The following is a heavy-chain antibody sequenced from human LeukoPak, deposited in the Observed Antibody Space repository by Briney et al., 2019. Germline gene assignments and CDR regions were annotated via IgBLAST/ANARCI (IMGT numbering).Heavy chain of an antibody. CDR3: ARSPLYCGGDCYWVLDY. CDR2: IHPSDSET. J-gene: IGHJ4*02. Sequence: GESLKISCKASGHSFTSYWIGWVRQMPGKGLEWMGIIHPSDSETLYSPSFQGQVTISADNSITTAYLQWSSLKVSDTAMYYCARSPLYCGGDCYWVLDYWGQGTLVTVSS. CDR1: GHSFTSYW. V-gene: IGHV5-51*01. D-gene: IGHD2-21*02.